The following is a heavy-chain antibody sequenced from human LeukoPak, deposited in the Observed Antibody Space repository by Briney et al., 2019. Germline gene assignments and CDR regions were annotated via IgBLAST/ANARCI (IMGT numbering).Heavy chain of an antibody. Sequence: GASVKVSCKASGYTFTSYYMHWVRQAPGQGLEWMGIINPSGGSTSYAQKFQGRVTMTRDTSTSTVYMELSSLRSEDTAVYYCARDLLDYDFWSGLSYYYGMDVWGQGTTVTVSS. J-gene: IGHJ6*02. CDR2: INPSGGST. D-gene: IGHD3-3*01. CDR1: GYTFTSYY. CDR3: ARDLLDYDFWSGLSYYYGMDV. V-gene: IGHV1-46*01.